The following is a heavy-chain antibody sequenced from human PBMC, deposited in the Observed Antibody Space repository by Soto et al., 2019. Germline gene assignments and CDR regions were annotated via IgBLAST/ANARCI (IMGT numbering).Heavy chain of an antibody. D-gene: IGHD2-15*01. V-gene: IGHV1-2*02. CDR3: HGYCSGGSCYTNFDY. CDR2: INPNSGGT. J-gene: IGHJ4*02. Sequence: GASVKVSCKASGYTFTGYYMHWVRQAPGQGLEWMGWINPNSGGTNYAQKFQGRVTMTRDTSISTAYMELSRLRSDDTAVYYCHGYCSGGSCYTNFDYWGQGTLVTVS. CDR1: GYTFTGYY.